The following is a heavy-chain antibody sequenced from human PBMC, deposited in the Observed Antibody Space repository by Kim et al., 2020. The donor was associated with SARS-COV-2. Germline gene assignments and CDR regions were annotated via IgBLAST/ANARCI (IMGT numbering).Heavy chain of an antibody. CDR2: INHSGST. J-gene: IGHJ6*02. CDR3: ARLDTAMGVGVRGLYGMDV. V-gene: IGHV4-34*01. CDR1: GGSFSGYY. D-gene: IGHD5-18*01. Sequence: SETLSLTCAVYGGSFSGYYWSWIRQPPGKGLEWIGEINHSGSTNYNPSLKSRVTISVDTSKNQFSLKLSSVTAADTAVYYCARLDTAMGVGVRGLYGMDVWGQGTTVTVSS.